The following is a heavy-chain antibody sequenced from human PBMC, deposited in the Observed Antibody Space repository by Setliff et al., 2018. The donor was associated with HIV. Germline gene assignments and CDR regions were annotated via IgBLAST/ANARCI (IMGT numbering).Heavy chain of an antibody. CDR1: GGSISSGSYY. J-gene: IGHJ4*02. CDR2: IYYSGST. V-gene: IGHV4-61*10. Sequence: SETLSLTCTVSGGSISSGSYYWSWIRQPAGEGLEWIGYIYYSGSTNYNPSLKSRVTISVDTSKNQFSLTLISVTAADTAVYYCARELYGGNSRPFDYWGQGALVTVSS. D-gene: IGHD1-26*01. CDR3: ARELYGGNSRPFDY.